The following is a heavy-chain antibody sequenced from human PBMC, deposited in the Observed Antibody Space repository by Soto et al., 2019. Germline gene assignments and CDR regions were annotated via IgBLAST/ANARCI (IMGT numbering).Heavy chain of an antibody. CDR1: GFTFDDYA. J-gene: IGHJ6*02. V-gene: IGHV3-43*02. D-gene: IGHD2-15*01. Sequence: GGSLRLSCAASGFTFDDYAMHWVRQAPGKGLEWVSLISGDGGSTYYADSVKGRFTISRDNSKNSLYLQMNSLRTEDTALYYCAKDKDDYYYYDGMDVWGQGTTVTVSS. CDR2: ISGDGGST. CDR3: AKDKDDYYYYDGMDV.